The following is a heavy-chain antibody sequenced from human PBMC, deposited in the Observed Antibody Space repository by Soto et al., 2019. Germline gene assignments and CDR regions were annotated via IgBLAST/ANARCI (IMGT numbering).Heavy chain of an antibody. CDR1: GFTFSSYG. V-gene: IGHV3-33*01. D-gene: IGHD3-3*01. CDR2: IWYDGSNK. J-gene: IGHJ4*02. Sequence: QLQLVESGGGVVQPGRSLRVSCAASGFTFSSYGFHWVRQAPGKGLEWVAVIWYDGSNKYYTDSVKGRFTISRDNSKNTVYLQMNSLRAEDTAVYYCAREHDGYWGQGTQVTVSS. CDR3: AREHDGY.